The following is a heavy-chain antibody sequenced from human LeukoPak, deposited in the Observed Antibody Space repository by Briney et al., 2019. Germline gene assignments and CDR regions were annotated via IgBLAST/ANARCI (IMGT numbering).Heavy chain of an antibody. CDR2: IHPRDSDT. CDR3: ARRYCSGSSCYLFDY. D-gene: IGHD2-15*01. Sequence: GESLKIFCKGSGYSFTNYWIGWVRQMPGKGLEWMGIIHPRDSDTRYSPSFQGQVTISADKSISTAYLQWSSLKASDTAMYYCARRYCSGSSCYLFDYWGQGTLVTVSS. CDR1: GYSFTNYW. J-gene: IGHJ4*02. V-gene: IGHV5-51*01.